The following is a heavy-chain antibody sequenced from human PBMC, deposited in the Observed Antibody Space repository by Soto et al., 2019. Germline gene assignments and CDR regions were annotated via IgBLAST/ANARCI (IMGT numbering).Heavy chain of an antibody. CDR1: GGSISSGGYF. CDR3: ARAGSGVGSYRDDAFDI. CDR2: IYYSGST. Sequence: PSETLSLTCTVSGGSISSGGYFWSWIRQHPGKGLEWIGYIYYSGSTYYNPSLKSRVTISVDTSKNQFSLKLSSVTAADTAVYYCARAGSGVGSYRDDAFDIWGQGTMVTVSS. J-gene: IGHJ3*02. V-gene: IGHV4-31*03. D-gene: IGHD3-16*02.